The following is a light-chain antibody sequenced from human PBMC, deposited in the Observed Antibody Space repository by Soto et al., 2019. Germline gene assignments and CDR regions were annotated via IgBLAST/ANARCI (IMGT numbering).Light chain of an antibody. V-gene: IGLV2-23*02. CDR2: EVS. CDR3: CSWAGSNTFYF. Sequence: QSVLTQPASVSGSPGQSITISCTGTTTDVGSYNLVSWYQQHPGRAPKRMIYEVSRRPSGVSNRFSGSKSGNTASLTISGLQAEDEADYYCCSWAGSNTFYFFGTGTKVTVL. CDR1: TTDVGSYNL. J-gene: IGLJ1*01.